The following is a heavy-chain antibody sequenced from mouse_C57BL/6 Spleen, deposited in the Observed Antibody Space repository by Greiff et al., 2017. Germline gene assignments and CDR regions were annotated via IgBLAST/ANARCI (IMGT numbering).Heavy chain of an antibody. J-gene: IGHJ4*01. CDR1: GYTFTDYN. V-gene: IGHV1-22*01. CDR2: INPNNGGT. Sequence: DVQLQESGPELVKPGASVKMSCKASGYTFTDYNMHWVKQSHGKSLEWIGYINPNNGGTGYNQKFKGKATLTVNKSSSTAYMELRSLTSEDSAVYYCARWRGDYYAMDYWGQGTSVTVSS. CDR3: ARWRGDYYAMDY.